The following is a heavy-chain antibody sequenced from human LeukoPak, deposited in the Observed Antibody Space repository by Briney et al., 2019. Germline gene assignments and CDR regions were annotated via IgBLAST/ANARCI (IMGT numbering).Heavy chain of an antibody. J-gene: IGHJ5*02. CDR2: ISGSGGST. CDR3: AKDHTSSSWYPWFWFDP. D-gene: IGHD6-13*01. V-gene: IGHV3-23*01. CDR1: GFTFSSYA. Sequence: HAGGSLRLSCAASGFTFSSYAMSWVRQAPGKGLEWVSAISGSGGSTYYADSVEGRFIISRDNSKNTLYLQMNSLRAEDTAVYYCAKDHTSSSWYPWFWFDPWGQGTLVTVSS.